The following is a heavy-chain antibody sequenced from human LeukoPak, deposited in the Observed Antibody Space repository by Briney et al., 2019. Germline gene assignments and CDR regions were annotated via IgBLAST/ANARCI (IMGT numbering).Heavy chain of an antibody. V-gene: IGHV3-30-3*01. CDR2: ISDNGSNK. J-gene: IGHJ4*02. CDR1: GFTFSNNI. Sequence: AGSLRLSCAASGFTFSNNIMHWIRQSPGKGLEWVAGISDNGSNKYYADSVVGRLTITNDNTKNNLYLQMKNPRAEDTAVVYCARDPGSYWGQGTLVTVSP. CDR3: ARDPGSY.